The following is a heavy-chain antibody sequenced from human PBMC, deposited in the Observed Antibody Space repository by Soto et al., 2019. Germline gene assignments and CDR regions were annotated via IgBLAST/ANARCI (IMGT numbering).Heavy chain of an antibody. D-gene: IGHD3-10*01. V-gene: IGHV4-31*03. CDR3: ARGSYGSGSYYSFGY. CDR2: IYYSGST. CDR1: GGSISSGGYY. J-gene: IGHJ4*02. Sequence: QVQLQESGPGLVKPSQTLSLTCTVSGGSISSGGYYWSWLRQHPGKGLEWIGYIYYSGSTYYNPSLKSRVTISVDTSKNQFSLKLSSVTAADTAVYYCARGSYGSGSYYSFGYWGQGTLVTVSS.